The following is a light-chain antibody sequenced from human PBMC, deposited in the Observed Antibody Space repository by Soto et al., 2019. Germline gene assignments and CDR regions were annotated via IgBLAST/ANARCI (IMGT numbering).Light chain of an antibody. CDR2: KVS. CDR3: MQGTHWPYT. CDR1: QSLVHSDGNTH. J-gene: IGKJ2*01. V-gene: IGKV2-30*02. Sequence: DVVMTQSPLSLPVTLGQPASISCRSTQSLVHSDGNTHLNWFQQRQGQSPRRLICKVSNRDSGVPDRFGGSASGTNFTLKISRVEAEDVGVYYCMQGTHWPYTFGQGTKLDIK.